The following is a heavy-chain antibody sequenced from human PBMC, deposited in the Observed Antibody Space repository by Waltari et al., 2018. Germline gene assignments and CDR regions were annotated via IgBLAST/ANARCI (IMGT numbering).Heavy chain of an antibody. CDR3: AKSTGSYYEVFDY. J-gene: IGHJ4*02. Sequence: EVRLVESGGGLVQPGGSLTLSCAASGFTFSSYGMSRVRQAPGKGRECVSTIRGRGGTTVDADSVKGRFTMSKDNSKNTLFLQMNSLRFDDTAEYYCAKSTGSYYEVFDYWGRGTLVTFSS. CDR1: GFTFSSYG. CDR2: IRGRGGTT. D-gene: IGHD1-26*01. V-gene: IGHV3-23*04.